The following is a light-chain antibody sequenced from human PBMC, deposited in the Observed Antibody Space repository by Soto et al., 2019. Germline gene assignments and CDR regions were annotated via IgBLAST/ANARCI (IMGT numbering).Light chain of an antibody. J-gene: IGKJ5*01. CDR3: HQYGSSPPIT. CDR2: GAS. Sequence: EIVLTQSPGTLSLSPGERATLSCRASQSVSSSSLAWYQQKPGQAPRLLIYGASSRATGIPDRVSGSGSGTDFTITISRLEPEDFAVYYCHQYGSSPPITFGQGTRLEIK. V-gene: IGKV3-20*01. CDR1: QSVSSSS.